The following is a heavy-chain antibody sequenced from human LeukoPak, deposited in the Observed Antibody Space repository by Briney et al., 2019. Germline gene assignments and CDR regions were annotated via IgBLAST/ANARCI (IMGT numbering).Heavy chain of an antibody. CDR2: INHSGST. Sequence: GSLRLSCAASGFTFSSYAMSWVRQAPGKGLEWTGEINHSGSTNYNPSLKSRVTISVDTSKNQFSLKLSSVTAADTAVYYCAGRNYWGQGTLVTVSS. V-gene: IGHV4-34*08. J-gene: IGHJ4*02. CDR3: AGRNY. CDR1: GFTFSSYA.